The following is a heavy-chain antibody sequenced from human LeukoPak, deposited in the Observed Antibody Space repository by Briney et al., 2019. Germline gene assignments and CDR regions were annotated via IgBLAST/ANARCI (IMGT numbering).Heavy chain of an antibody. Sequence: GGSLRLSCAASGFTFSSYWMNWGRQAPGKGLEWVANIKQDGSDKYYVDSVKGRFTISRDNTKNSLYLHMSSLRAEDTAVYYCASSHDSSGNDWSRGTLVTVSS. V-gene: IGHV3-7*01. J-gene: IGHJ4*02. CDR2: IKQDGSDK. D-gene: IGHD3-22*01. CDR1: GFTFSSYW. CDR3: ASSHDSSGND.